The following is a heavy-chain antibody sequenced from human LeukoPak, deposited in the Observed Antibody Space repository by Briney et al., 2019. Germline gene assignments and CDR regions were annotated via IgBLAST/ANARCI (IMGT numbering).Heavy chain of an antibody. V-gene: IGHV3-30-3*01. CDR3: ARDIGFVVVPAATGNLFFDY. CDR2: ISYDGSNK. CDR1: GFTFSSYA. Sequence: GRSLRLSCAASGFTFSSYAMHWVRQAPGKGLEWVAVISYDGSNKYYADSVKGRFTISRDNSKNTLYLQMNSLRAEDTAVYYCARDIGFVVVPAATGNLFFDYWGQGTLVTVSS. D-gene: IGHD2-2*01. J-gene: IGHJ4*02.